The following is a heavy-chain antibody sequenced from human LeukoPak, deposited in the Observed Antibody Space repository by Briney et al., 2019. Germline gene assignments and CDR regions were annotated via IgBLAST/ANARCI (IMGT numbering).Heavy chain of an antibody. CDR3: ARERSGSYYLDAFDI. D-gene: IGHD1-26*01. V-gene: IGHV4-61*02. CDR2: IYTSGIT. Sequence: PSQTLSLTCTVSGGSISSGSYYWSWIRQPPGKGREWIGRIYTSGITNYNPSLTILITISVDTSKNQFSLKMSSVTAADTAVYYCARERSGSYYLDAFDIWGQGTMVTVSS. J-gene: IGHJ3*02. CDR1: GGSISSGSYY.